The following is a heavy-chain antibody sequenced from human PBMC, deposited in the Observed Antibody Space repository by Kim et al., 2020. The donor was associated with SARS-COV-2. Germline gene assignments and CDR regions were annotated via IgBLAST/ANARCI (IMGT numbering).Heavy chain of an antibody. V-gene: IGHV1-3*01. Sequence: ASVKVSCKASGYTFTTYVMHWVRQAPGQRLEWMGWISAGNGNTKYSQRLQGRATITRETSASTAYMELSDLRSEDTAVYYCARGEGQDRSNWYFGYWGQG. CDR2: ISAGNGNT. CDR3: ARGEGQDRSNWYFGY. J-gene: IGHJ4*02. D-gene: IGHD1-1*01. CDR1: GYTFTTYV.